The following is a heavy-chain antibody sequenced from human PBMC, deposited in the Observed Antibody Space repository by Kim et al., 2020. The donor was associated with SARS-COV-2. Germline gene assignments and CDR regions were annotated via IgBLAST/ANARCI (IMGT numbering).Heavy chain of an antibody. V-gene: IGHV3-23*01. CDR1: GFTFSSSA. D-gene: IGHD2-2*01. Sequence: GGSLRLSCAASGFTFSSSAMSWVRQAPGKGLEWVSFMSVSGGRTYYADSVKGRFTISRDNPKNTRYLQMNSLRAEDTAVYYCEKGAYCSSNSCFPTFNWFDPWGQGNLVTLSS. CDR3: EKGAYCSSNSCFPTFNWFDP. CDR2: MSVSGGRT. J-gene: IGHJ5*02.